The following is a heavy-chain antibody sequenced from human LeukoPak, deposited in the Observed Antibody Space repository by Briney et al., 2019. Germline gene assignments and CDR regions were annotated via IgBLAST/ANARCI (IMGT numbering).Heavy chain of an antibody. V-gene: IGHV3-9*01. CDR1: GFTFDDYA. CDR3: AKGARSSSGYTTD. J-gene: IGHJ4*02. Sequence: SLRLSCVVSGFTFDDYAMHWVRQAPGKGLEWVAGINWNSVSAVYADSLKGRLTISRDNAKNSLFLQMNSLKTEDTAFYYCAKGARSSSGYTTDWGQGILVTVSS. CDR2: INWNSVSA. D-gene: IGHD3-22*01.